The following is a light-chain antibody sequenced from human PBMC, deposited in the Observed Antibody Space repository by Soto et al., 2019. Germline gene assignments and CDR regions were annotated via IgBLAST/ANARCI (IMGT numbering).Light chain of an antibody. CDR1: QSVSRN. Sequence: EIVMRQSPATLSVSRGERATLSCRASQSVSRNLAWYQQRPGQAPRLLISGASTRATGIAARFSGSGSGTEFTLTISSLQSEDSALYYCQQYSNWPTFGQGTRLEIK. J-gene: IGKJ5*01. CDR3: QQYSNWPT. CDR2: GAS. V-gene: IGKV3-15*01.